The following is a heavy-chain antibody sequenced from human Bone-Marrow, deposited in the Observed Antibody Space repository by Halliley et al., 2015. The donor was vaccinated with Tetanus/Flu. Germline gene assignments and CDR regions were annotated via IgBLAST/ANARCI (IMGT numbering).Heavy chain of an antibody. Sequence: QLVQSGGGVVQPGRSLRLSCAASGFTFSFYGMHWVRQAPGKGLEWVAVILKDGTTKYYADSVKGRFTTSRDNPKNTLYLEMSGLRAEDTAMYYCAKEGPYYGLDVWGQGTTVTVSS. J-gene: IGHJ6*02. CDR3: AKEGPYYGLDV. V-gene: IGHV3-30*18. CDR1: GFTFSFYG. CDR2: ILKDGTTK.